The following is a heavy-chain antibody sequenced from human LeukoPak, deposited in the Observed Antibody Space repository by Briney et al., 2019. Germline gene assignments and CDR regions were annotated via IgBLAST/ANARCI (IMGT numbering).Heavy chain of an antibody. D-gene: IGHD6-6*01. V-gene: IGHV3-7*01. J-gene: IGHJ4*02. Sequence: GGSLRLSCAASGFTFSSYWMSWVRQAPGRGLEWVANIKQDGSEKYYVDSVKGRFTISRDNAKNSLYLQMNSLRAEDTAVYYCARDEGRKGSSYYFDYWGQGTLVAVSS. CDR2: IKQDGSEK. CDR3: ARDEGRKGSSYYFDY. CDR1: GFTFSSYW.